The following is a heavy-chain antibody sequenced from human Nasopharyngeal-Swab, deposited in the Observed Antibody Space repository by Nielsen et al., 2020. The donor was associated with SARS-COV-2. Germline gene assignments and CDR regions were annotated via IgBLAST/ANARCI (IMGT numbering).Heavy chain of an antibody. CDR2: IKQDGSEK. V-gene: IGHV3-7*01. CDR1: AFTFSGYW. CDR3: ARVPGGYDSSGYYFDQ. D-gene: IGHD3-22*01. J-gene: IGHJ4*02. Sequence: GESLKISCAASAFTFSGYWMNWVRQAPGKGLEWVASIKQDGSEKYYVDSVKGRFTISRDNAKNLLYLQMNSLRVEDTAVYYCARVPGGYDSSGYYFDQWGQGTLVTVSS.